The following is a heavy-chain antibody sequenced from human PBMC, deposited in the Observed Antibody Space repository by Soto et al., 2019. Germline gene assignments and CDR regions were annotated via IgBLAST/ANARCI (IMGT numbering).Heavy chain of an antibody. D-gene: IGHD3-16*01. Sequence: SETLSLTCTVSGGSISSGGYYWSWIRQHPGKGLEWIGYIYYSGSTYYNPSLKSRVTISVDTSKNQFSLKLSSVTAADTAVYYCARDFAEGGGNYYGMDVWGQGTTVTV. CDR1: GGSISSGGYY. V-gene: IGHV4-31*03. J-gene: IGHJ6*02. CDR3: ARDFAEGGGNYYGMDV. CDR2: IYYSGST.